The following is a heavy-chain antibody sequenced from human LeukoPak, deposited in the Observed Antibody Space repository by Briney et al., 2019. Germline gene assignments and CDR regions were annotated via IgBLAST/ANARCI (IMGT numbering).Heavy chain of an antibody. CDR1: GGSISSTSYR. CDR3: ARGVTGTAIDAFDI. CDR2: IYYSGTT. Sequence: PSETLSLTCTVSGGSISSTSYRWGWIRQPPGKGLEWIGTIYYSGTTYYNPSLKSRVTISVDTYKNQFSLKLSSVTAADTAVYYCARGVTGTAIDAFDIWGQGTMVTVSS. V-gene: IGHV4-39*01. D-gene: IGHD1-20*01. J-gene: IGHJ3*02.